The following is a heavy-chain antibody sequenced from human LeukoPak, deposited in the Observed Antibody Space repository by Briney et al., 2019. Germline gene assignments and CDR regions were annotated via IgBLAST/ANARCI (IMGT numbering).Heavy chain of an antibody. D-gene: IGHD2-15*01. Sequence: GESLKISCKGSGYSFTSSWIGWVRQMPGKGLEWMGIIYPGDSDTRYSPSFLGQVIISADKSTSTAYLQWSSVKASDTAMYYCARRGGSLHFFDFWGHGTLVTVSP. V-gene: IGHV5-51*01. CDR1: GYSFTSSW. CDR2: IYPGDSDT. J-gene: IGHJ4*01. CDR3: ARRGGSLHFFDF.